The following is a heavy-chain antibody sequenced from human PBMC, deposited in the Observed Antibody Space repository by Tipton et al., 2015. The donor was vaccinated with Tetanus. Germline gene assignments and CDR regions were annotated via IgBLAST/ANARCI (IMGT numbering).Heavy chain of an antibody. Sequence: QLVQSGGGLIQPGGSLRLSCAASGVTVGNNYMSWVRQAPGKGLECVSVIYSAGTTQYADSVKGRFTISRDSSKNTVDLQMNNLRDEDTAVYYCARERSLEWLGPVDSWGQGTLVAVSS. CDR2: IYSAGTT. CDR1: GVTVGNNY. V-gene: IGHV3-53*01. D-gene: IGHD3-3*01. J-gene: IGHJ4*02. CDR3: ARERSLEWLGPVDS.